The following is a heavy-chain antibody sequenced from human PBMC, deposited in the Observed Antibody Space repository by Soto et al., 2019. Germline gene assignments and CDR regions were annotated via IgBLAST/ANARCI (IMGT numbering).Heavy chain of an antibody. D-gene: IGHD1-26*01. J-gene: IGHJ6*02. CDR3: ARLGSRGGYYYYVIDF. V-gene: IGHV5-10-1*01. CDR2: IDPSDSYT. CDR1: GYSFTSYW. Sequence: GESLKISCKGSGYSFTSYWISWVRQMPGKGLEWMGRIDPSDSYTNYSPSFQGHVTISADKSISTAYLQWSSLKASDTAMYYCARLGSRGGYYYYVIDFWGQRSSDTGSS.